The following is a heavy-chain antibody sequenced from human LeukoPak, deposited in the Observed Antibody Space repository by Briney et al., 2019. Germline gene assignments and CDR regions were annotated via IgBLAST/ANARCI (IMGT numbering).Heavy chain of an antibody. CDR2: IRQDGNEK. CDR3: AKTYYYYDSSHIFDY. J-gene: IGHJ4*02. Sequence: GGSLRLSCAASGFTFSRFWMTWVRQAPGKGLEWVANIRQDGNEKFYVDSVKGRFTISRDNARNSVYLQMSSLRAEDTAVYYCAKTYYYYDSSHIFDYWGQGTLVTVSS. CDR1: GFTFSRFW. V-gene: IGHV3-7*01. D-gene: IGHD3-22*01.